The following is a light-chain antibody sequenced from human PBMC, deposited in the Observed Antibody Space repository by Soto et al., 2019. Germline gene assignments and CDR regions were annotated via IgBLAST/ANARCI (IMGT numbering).Light chain of an antibody. CDR3: QPYNNWRT. CDR2: GAS. J-gene: IGKJ1*01. CDR1: QSMISN. V-gene: IGKV3-15*01. Sequence: IVVYLSAGTLSVYTGERATLSYRASQSMISNLAWYQQKPVQAPRLLIYGASTRAAGIPARFTGSASRTEFTLTISSLQSEDFAVYSCQPYNNWRTFGQVSKVDI.